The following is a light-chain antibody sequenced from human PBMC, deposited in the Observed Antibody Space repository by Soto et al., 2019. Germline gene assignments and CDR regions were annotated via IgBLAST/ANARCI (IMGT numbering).Light chain of an antibody. Sequence: EIVMTQSPLSLPVTPGEPASISCRSSQSLLYSNGYNYLDWYLQKPGQSPHLLIYLGSNRASGVPDRFSGSGSGTDFTLNISRVEAEDVGVYYCMQTLQTWTFGQGTKVEIK. CDR3: MQTLQTWT. CDR2: LGS. V-gene: IGKV2-28*01. CDR1: QSLLYSNGYNY. J-gene: IGKJ1*01.